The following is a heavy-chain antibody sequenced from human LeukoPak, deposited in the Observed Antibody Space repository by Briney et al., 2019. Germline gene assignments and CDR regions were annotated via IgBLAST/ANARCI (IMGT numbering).Heavy chain of an antibody. J-gene: IGHJ5*02. CDR1: DFSFITYA. D-gene: IGHD6-19*01. V-gene: IGHV3-23*01. CDR3: ARVAGWHWFDP. CDR2: ISGGDPTT. Sequence: PGGSLRLSCAASDFSFITYAMSWVRQAPGKGLEWVSSISGGDPTTYYGDSVKGRFTISRDNSKNTVYLQMNNMRVDDTAVYYCARVAGWHWFDPWGQGTLVTVSS.